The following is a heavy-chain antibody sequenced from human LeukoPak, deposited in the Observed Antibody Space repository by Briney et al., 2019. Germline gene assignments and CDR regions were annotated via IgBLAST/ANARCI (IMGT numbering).Heavy chain of an antibody. V-gene: IGHV4-39*01. Sequence: SETLSLTCTVSSGSISSNSYYWGWIRQPPGRGLEWIGSVYYSGSTYYNPSLKSRVTISVDTSKNQFSLKLTSVTAADTAVYYCARHVPYYFDYWGQGTLVTVSS. CDR3: ARHVPYYFDY. D-gene: IGHD3-10*02. J-gene: IGHJ4*02. CDR2: VYYSGST. CDR1: SGSISSNSYY.